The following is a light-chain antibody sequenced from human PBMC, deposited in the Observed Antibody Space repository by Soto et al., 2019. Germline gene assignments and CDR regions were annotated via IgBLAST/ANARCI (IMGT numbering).Light chain of an antibody. Sequence: QSVLAQPPSASGTPGQRVTISCSRSSSNIGSNYVYWYQQLPGTAPKLLIYKNDQRPSGVPERFSGSKSGTSASLAISGLRSGDEADYYCTAWDDSLGGSWVFGGGTKLTVL. CDR1: SSNIGSNY. CDR3: TAWDDSLGGSWV. V-gene: IGLV1-47*01. CDR2: KND. J-gene: IGLJ3*02.